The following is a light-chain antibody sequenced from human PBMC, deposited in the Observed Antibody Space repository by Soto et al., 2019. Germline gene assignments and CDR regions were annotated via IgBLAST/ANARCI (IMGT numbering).Light chain of an antibody. V-gene: IGKV3D-7*01. J-gene: IGKJ1*01. CDR3: QQDCNFPQT. CDR2: GAS. CDR1: QSVSSTY. Sequence: PGERVTLSCRASQSVSSTYLTWYQQKPGQAPNLLIYGASTSATSIPARFSGSGSGTDFTLIISSLLPEDFAVYYCQQDCNFPQTFGQGSKVEVK.